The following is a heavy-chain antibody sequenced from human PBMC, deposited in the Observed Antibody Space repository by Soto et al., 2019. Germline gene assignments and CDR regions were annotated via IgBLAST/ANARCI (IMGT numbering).Heavy chain of an antibody. CDR1: GYTFTGYY. V-gene: IGHV1-2*04. J-gene: IGHJ6*02. CDR2: INPNSGGT. CDR3: ARGEEVAEDYYGMDV. D-gene: IGHD3-16*01. Sequence: QVQLVQSGAEVQKPGASVKVSCKASGYTFTGYYMHWVRQAPGQGLEWMGWINPNSGGTNYAQKFQGWVTMTTDKSISTAYMELSRVGSDGTGVYYCARGEEVAEDYYGMDVWGQGTTVTVSS.